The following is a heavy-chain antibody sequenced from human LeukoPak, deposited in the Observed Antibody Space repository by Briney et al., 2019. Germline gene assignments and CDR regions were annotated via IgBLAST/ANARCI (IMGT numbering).Heavy chain of an antibody. CDR2: ISYDGSNK. CDR3: AKDRGTFDWLSSDYYYYGMDV. V-gene: IGHV3-30*18. D-gene: IGHD3-9*01. Sequence: GGSLRLSCAASGFTFSSYGMHWVRQAPGKGLGWVAVISYDGSNKYYADPVKGRFTIPRDNSKNTLYLQMNSLRAEDTAVYYCAKDRGTFDWLSSDYYYYGMDVWGQGTTVTVSS. CDR1: GFTFSSYG. J-gene: IGHJ6*02.